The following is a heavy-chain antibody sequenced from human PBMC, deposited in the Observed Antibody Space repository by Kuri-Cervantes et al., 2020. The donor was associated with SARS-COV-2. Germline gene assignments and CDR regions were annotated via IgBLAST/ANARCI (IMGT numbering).Heavy chain of an antibody. Sequence: GGSLRLSCEASGFTFSGYGMRWVRQAPGKGLEWVAFIRYDGSNKYYADSVKGRFTISRDNSKNTLYLQMNSLRAEDTAVYYCADDYGDCRTPFDYWGQGTLVTVSS. CDR2: IRYDGSNK. CDR1: GFTFSGYG. V-gene: IGHV3-30*02. CDR3: ADDYGDCRTPFDY. D-gene: IGHD2-21*01. J-gene: IGHJ4*02.